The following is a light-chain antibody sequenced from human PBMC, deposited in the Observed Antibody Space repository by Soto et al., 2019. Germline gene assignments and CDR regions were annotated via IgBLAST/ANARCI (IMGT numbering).Light chain of an antibody. CDR1: QSVSSSY. V-gene: IGKV3-20*01. J-gene: IGKJ1*01. CDR3: QQYGSSPGT. Sequence: ERVLTQSPGTLSLSPGERATLSCRASQSVSSSYLAWYQQKPGQAPRLLIYGASNRATGIPDRFSGSGSGTDFTLTISRLEPEDFAVYYCQQYGSSPGTFGQGTKVDIK. CDR2: GAS.